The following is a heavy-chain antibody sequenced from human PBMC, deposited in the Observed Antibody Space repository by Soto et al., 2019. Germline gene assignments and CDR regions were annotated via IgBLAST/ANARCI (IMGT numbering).Heavy chain of an antibody. V-gene: IGHV1-3*01. CDR3: AREYQNYDGSGSTDYYYYMDV. J-gene: IGHJ6*03. CDR1: GYTFTSYA. D-gene: IGHD3-10*01. CDR2: INAGNGNT. Sequence: ASVKVSCKASGYTFTSYAMHWVRQAPGQRLEWVGWINAGNGNTKYSQKFQGRVTITRDTSASTAYMELSSLRSEDTAVYYCAREYQNYDGSGSTDYYYYMDVWAKGTTVTVS.